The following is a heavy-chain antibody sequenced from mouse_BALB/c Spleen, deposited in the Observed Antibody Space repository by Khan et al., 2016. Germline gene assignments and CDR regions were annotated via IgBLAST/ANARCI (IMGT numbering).Heavy chain of an antibody. Sequence: VQLQQSGPDLVKPGASVKISCKASGYSFTGYYIHWVKQSNGKSLEWIGRVNPNNGGTSYIPKFKGKAVLTEDKSSSTAYMEIRSLTFEDSAVYSCVRGGNYGNFDVLGAGTTVTVSS. D-gene: IGHD1-1*01. CDR2: VNPNNGGT. J-gene: IGHJ1*01. CDR3: VRGGNYGNFDV. CDR1: GYSFTGYY. V-gene: IGHV1-26*01.